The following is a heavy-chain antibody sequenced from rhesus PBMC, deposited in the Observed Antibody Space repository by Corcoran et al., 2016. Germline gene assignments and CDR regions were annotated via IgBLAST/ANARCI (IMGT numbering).Heavy chain of an antibody. V-gene: IGHV4-160*01. CDR1: GAPFISYW. CDR2: IYGSSGNT. Sequence: QVQLQQSGPGLVKHSETLSLTAAASGAPFISYWWVWIRSPAGKGLEWIGSIYGSSGNTGYNPSLKSRDTISRDTSKNQFSLKLSSVTAADTAVYYCARGIHCSDSGCSLPWGQGVLVTGSS. CDR3: ARGIHCSDSGCSLP. D-gene: IGHD2-33*01. J-gene: IGHJ4*01.